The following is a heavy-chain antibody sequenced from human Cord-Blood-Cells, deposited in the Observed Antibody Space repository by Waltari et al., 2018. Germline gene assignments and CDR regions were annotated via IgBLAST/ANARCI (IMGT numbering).Heavy chain of an antibody. CDR2: INPNSGGT. CDR3: AREVTITMVRGVNPFDY. CDR1: GYTFTGYY. D-gene: IGHD3-10*01. Sequence: QVRLVQSGAEVKKPGASVKVSCKASGYTFTGYYMHWVRQAPGQGLEWMGWINPNSGGTNYAQKFQGRVTMTRDTSISTAYMELSRLRSDDTAVYYCAREVTITMVRGVNPFDYWGQGTLVTVSS. J-gene: IGHJ4*02. V-gene: IGHV1-2*02.